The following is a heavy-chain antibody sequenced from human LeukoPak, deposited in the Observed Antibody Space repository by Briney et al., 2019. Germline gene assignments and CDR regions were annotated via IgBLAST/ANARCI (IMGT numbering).Heavy chain of an antibody. V-gene: IGHV5-51*01. CDR2: IYPDDSDA. J-gene: IGHJ3*02. D-gene: IGHD3-10*01. CDR3: ACYGSGSYAFDI. Sequence: LGESLKISCKGSGYDFSSHWIGWVRQMPGKGLEWMGIIYPDDSDARYSPSSEGQVTISADKSISTAYLQWSSLKASDTAMYYCACYGSGSYAFDIWGQGTMVTVSS. CDR1: GYDFSSHW.